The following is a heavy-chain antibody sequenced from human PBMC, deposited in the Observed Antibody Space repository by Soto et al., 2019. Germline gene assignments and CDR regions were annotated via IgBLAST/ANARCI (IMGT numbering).Heavy chain of an antibody. CDR3: ASMTVAGAYFDH. Sequence: SETLSLTCTVSGGSISSYYWSWIRQPPGKGLEWIGYIYYRGSTNYNPSLKSRVTISVDTSKNQFSLKLRSMTVADTAVYYCASMTVAGAYFDHWGQGSLVTVS. CDR1: GGSISSYY. D-gene: IGHD6-19*01. V-gene: IGHV4-59*08. CDR2: IYYRGST. J-gene: IGHJ4*02.